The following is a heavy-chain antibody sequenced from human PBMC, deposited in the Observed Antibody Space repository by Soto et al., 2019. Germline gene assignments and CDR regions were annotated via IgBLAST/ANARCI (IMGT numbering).Heavy chain of an antibody. CDR1: GFTFSSSA. Sequence: EVQLLDSGGGLVQPGGSLRLSCAASGFTFSSSAMSWVRQAPGKGLEWVSAVSGSGGTTYYADSVRGRFTISRDNSNNTLYLQMNSLRAADTAIYFCARCTVDTIVTSGWCHYLDPWGQGTLVTVSS. J-gene: IGHJ5*02. D-gene: IGHD6-19*01. CDR2: VSGSGGTT. CDR3: ARCTVDTIVTSGWCHYLDP. V-gene: IGHV3-23*01.